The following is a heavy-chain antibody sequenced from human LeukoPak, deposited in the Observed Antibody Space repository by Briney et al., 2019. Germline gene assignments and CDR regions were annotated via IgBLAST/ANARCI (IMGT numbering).Heavy chain of an antibody. CDR3: ARSSQMYSSSWYEGPSPSYYFDY. J-gene: IGHJ4*02. CDR1: GGSISSYY. CDR2: IYYSGST. D-gene: IGHD6-13*01. V-gene: IGHV4-59*01. Sequence: SETLSLTCTVSGGSISSYYWSWIRQPPGKGLEWIWYIYYSGSTNYNPSLKSRVTISVDTSKNQFSLKLSSVTAADTAVYYCARSSQMYSSSWYEGPSPSYYFDYWGQGTLVTVSS.